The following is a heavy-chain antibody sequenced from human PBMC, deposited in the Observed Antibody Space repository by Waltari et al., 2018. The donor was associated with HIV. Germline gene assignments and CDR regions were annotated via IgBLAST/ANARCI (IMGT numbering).Heavy chain of an antibody. Sequence: EVQLVQSGAEVKKPGESLKISCQGSGYPFTSSWIGWVRQMPGKGLEWMGIIYPGDSDTTYSPSFQGQVTISADKSISTAYLQWSSLKASDTAMYYCARQDIVVVPDAFDIWGQGTMVTVSS. V-gene: IGHV5-51*01. D-gene: IGHD2-2*01. CDR3: ARQDIVVVPDAFDI. CDR1: GYPFTSSW. CDR2: IYPGDSDT. J-gene: IGHJ3*02.